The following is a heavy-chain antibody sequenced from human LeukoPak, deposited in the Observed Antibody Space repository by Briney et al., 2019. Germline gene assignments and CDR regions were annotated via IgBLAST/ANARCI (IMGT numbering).Heavy chain of an antibody. V-gene: IGHV4-39*01. J-gene: IGHJ4*02. D-gene: IGHD5-12*01. Sequence: LETLSLTCTVSSGSISSSTYYWGWIRQPPGKGLEWIGDISYNGRTNYTPSLKSRVTISVDTSKNQFSLKLRFVTASDTAVYYCARRDIVATIDYWGQGTLITVSS. CDR2: ISYNGRT. CDR3: ARRDIVATIDY. CDR1: SGSISSSTYY.